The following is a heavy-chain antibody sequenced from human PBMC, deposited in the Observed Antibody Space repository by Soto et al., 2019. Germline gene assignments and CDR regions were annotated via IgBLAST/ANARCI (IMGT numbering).Heavy chain of an antibody. CDR1: GFTLSSYS. D-gene: IGHD2-2*01. V-gene: IGHV3-48*01. J-gene: IGHJ1*01. CDR3: ARDPFPPAAMQEVYFQH. CDR2: ISSSSSTI. Sequence: GGSLRLSCAASGFTLSSYSMHWCRQAPGKGLEWVSYISSSSSTIYYADSVKGRFTISRDNAKNSLYLQMNSLRAEDTAVYYCARDPFPPAAMQEVYFQHWGQGTLVTVSS.